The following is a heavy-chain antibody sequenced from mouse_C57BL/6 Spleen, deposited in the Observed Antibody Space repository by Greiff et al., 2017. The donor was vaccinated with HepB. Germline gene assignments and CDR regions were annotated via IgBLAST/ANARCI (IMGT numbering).Heavy chain of an antibody. V-gene: IGHV1-19*01. CDR1: GYTFTDYY. CDR3: ARGGAPHYYGSSSYFDY. CDR2: INPYNGGT. J-gene: IGHJ2*01. D-gene: IGHD1-1*01. Sequence: EVQLQQSGPVLVKPGASVKMSCKASGYTFTDYYMNWVKQSHGKSLEWIGVINPYNGGTSYNQKFKGKATLTVDKSSSTAYMELNSLTSEDSAVYYCARGGAPHYYGSSSYFDYWGQGTTLTVSS.